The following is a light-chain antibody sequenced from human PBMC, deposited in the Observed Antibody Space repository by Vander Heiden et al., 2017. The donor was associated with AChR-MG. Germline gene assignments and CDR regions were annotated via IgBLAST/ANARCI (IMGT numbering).Light chain of an antibody. Sequence: ELVLTQSPDTLSLSPGERATLSCRASQSFSSSYLAWYQQTPRQAPRLLIRGASNSAAVLPDRFSGSWSGTFYTLIINRLAHEDCAVYYCQQYSTSPRTFGQGTRVEIK. J-gene: IGKJ1*01. CDR3: QQYSTSPRT. V-gene: IGKV3-20*01. CDR2: GAS. CDR1: QSFSSSY.